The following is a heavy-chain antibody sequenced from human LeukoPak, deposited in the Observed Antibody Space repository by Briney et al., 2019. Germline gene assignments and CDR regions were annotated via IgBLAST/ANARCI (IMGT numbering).Heavy chain of an antibody. D-gene: IGHD4/OR15-4a*01. CDR2: INTRTANP. CDR3: VRVGVLTTVFDY. V-gene: IGHV7-4-1*02. CDR1: GYDFTAYT. Sequence: GASVKVSYEASGYDFTAYTLNWVRQAPGQGLEWMGWINTRTANPTYAQGFVGRFVFSVDTSVNTAYLQISSLKAEVTAVYYCVRVGVLTTVFDYWGQGTLVADAS. J-gene: IGHJ4*02.